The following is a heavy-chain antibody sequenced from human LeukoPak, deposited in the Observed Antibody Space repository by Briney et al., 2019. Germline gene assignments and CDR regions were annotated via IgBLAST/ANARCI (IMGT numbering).Heavy chain of an antibody. J-gene: IGHJ3*02. CDR3: ARDEWGDAFDI. CDR1: GFTFSSYS. CDR2: ISSSSSYI. D-gene: IGHD1-26*01. Sequence: GGSLRLSCAASGFTFSSYSMNWVRQAPGKGLEWVSSISSSSSYIHSADSVRGRFTISRDNAKNSLFLEMNSLRAEDTAVYYCARDEWGDAFDIWGQGTMVTVFS. V-gene: IGHV3-21*01.